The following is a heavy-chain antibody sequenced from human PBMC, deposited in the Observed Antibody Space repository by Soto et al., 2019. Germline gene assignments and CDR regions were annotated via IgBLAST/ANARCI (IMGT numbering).Heavy chain of an antibody. D-gene: IGHD1-26*01. CDR1: GFTFSSYG. CDR2: ISYDGSNK. J-gene: IGHJ5*02. CDR3: APSPPSGDHRLDP. V-gene: IGHV3-30*03. Sequence: PGGSLRLSCAASGFTFSSYGMHWVRQAPGKGLEWVAVISYDGSNKYYADSVKGRFTISRDNSKTTLYLQMNSLRAEDTAVSYCAPSPPSGDHRLDPWGQGTLVTVSS.